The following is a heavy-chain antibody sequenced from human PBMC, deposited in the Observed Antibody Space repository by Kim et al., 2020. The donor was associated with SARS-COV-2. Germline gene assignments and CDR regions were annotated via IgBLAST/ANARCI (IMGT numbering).Heavy chain of an antibody. Sequence: DSVKGRFTISRDNSKNTLYLQMNSLRAEDTAVYYCARDGRLLEWLLLFDIWGQGTMVTVSS. D-gene: IGHD3-3*01. V-gene: IGHV3-30*07. CDR3: ARDGRLLEWLLLFDI. J-gene: IGHJ3*02.